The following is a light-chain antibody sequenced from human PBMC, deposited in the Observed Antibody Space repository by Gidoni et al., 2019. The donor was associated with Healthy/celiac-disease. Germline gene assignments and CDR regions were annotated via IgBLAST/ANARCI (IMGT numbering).Light chain of an antibody. Sequence: DIQMTQSPSSLSASVGDRVTITCRASQSISSYLNWYQQKPGKAPKLLIYAASSLQSGFPSRFSGSGSGTDFTLTISSLQPEDFATYYCQQSYSTPLGFGGGTKVEIK. CDR1: QSISSY. CDR2: AAS. J-gene: IGKJ4*01. CDR3: QQSYSTPLG. V-gene: IGKV1-39*01.